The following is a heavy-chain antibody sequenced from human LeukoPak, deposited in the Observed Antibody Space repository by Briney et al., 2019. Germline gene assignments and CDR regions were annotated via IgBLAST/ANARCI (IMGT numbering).Heavy chain of an antibody. CDR1: EYTFTSYY. CDR2: INPSGGST. Sequence: GASVKVSCKASEYTFTSYYMHWVRQAPGQGLEWMGIINPSGGSTSYAQKFQGGVTMTRDMSTSTVYMELSSLRSEDTAVYYCARGSTARYYYDSSGYYRGAVDYWGQGTLVTISS. CDR3: ARGSTARYYYDSSGYYRGAVDY. D-gene: IGHD3-22*01. J-gene: IGHJ4*02. V-gene: IGHV1-46*01.